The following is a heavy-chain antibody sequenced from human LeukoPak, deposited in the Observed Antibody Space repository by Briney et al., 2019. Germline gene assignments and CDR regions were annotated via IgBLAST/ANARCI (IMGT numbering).Heavy chain of an antibody. J-gene: IGHJ6*03. D-gene: IGHD5-18*01. CDR3: AANTAMVQRPQYYYYYMDV. CDR1: GNTFNSYV. CDR2: INLIFDPANSPTT. Sequence: SVKVSCKGSGNTFNSYVIGWVRQAPGQGLEWMGGINLIFDPANSPTTNYAQKFQGRVTITADKSTSTAYMELSRLRSEDTAVYYCAANTAMVQRPQYYYYYMDVWGKGTTVTVSS. V-gene: IGHV1-69*06.